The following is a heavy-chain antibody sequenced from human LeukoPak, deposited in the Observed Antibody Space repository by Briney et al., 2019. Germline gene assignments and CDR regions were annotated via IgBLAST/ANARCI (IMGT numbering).Heavy chain of an antibody. CDR2: INPKSGIT. J-gene: IGHJ3*01. CDR1: GYSFAGFY. Sequence: ASVKVSSKASGYSFAGFYIHWVRQAPGQGLEWVGWINPKSGITDYAQKFQGRLSMTSATSISTAYMELSGLTSDDTAAYFCARAYYESYELTWDQGTMVTVSS. D-gene: IGHD1-26*01. CDR3: ARAYYESYELT. V-gene: IGHV1-2*02.